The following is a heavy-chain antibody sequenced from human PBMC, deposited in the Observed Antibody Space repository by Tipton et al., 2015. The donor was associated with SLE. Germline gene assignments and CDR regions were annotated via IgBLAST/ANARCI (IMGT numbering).Heavy chain of an antibody. Sequence: TLSLTCTVSGDSITSYYWNWIRQPPGKGLEWIGYIYYNGHTNYSPSLKSRVTLSVDTSKNQFSLTLSSVTAADTAVYYCARVNDATAICSFDYWGQGNLVTVSS. D-gene: IGHD2-21*02. CDR2: IYYNGHT. J-gene: IGHJ4*02. V-gene: IGHV4-59*01. CDR3: ARVNDATAICSFDY. CDR1: GDSITSYY.